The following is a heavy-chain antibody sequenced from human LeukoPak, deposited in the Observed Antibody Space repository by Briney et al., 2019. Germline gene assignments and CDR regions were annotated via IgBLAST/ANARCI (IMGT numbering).Heavy chain of an antibody. V-gene: IGHV1-2*02. CDR1: GYTFTGYY. D-gene: IGHD6-13*01. CDR2: INPNSGGT. CDR3: ARANIAASSHFDY. J-gene: IGHJ4*02. Sequence: ASVKVSCKASGYTFTGYYMHWVRQAPGQGLEWMGWINPNSGGTNYAQKFQGRVTMTRDTSISTAYMELSRLRSDDTAVYYCARANIAASSHFDYWGQGTLVTVSS.